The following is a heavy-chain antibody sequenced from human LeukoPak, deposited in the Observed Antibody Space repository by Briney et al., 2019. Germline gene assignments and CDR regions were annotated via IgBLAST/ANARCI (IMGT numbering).Heavy chain of an antibody. V-gene: IGHV1-2*06. CDR3: ARGYDYYDISGYIDY. D-gene: IGHD3-22*01. CDR2: INPNSGGT. Sequence: SVKVSCKASGYTFTSYYMQWVGQAPGQGLEWMGRINPNSGGTNYAQKFQGRVTMTRDTSISTAYMELSRLRSEDTAVYYCARGYDYYDISGYIDYWGQGTLVTVSS. CDR1: GYTFTSYY. J-gene: IGHJ4*02.